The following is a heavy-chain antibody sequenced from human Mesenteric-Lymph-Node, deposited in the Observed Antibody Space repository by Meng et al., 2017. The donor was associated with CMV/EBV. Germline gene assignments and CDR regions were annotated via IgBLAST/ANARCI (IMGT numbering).Heavy chain of an antibody. CDR3: AREVYNWAFDY. V-gene: IGHV3-11*04. CDR2: ISSAGTTI. CDR1: GFTFSDYY. J-gene: IGHJ4*02. Sequence: SLRLSCAASGFTFSDYYMGWIRQAPGKGLEWVSYISSAGTTIFYADSVKGRFTISRDNAKNSLYLQMNSLRAEDTAVYYCAREVYNWAFDYWGQGTLVTVSS. D-gene: IGHD1-20*01.